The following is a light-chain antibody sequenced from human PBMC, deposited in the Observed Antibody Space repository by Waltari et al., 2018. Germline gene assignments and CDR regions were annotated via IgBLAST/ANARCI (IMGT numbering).Light chain of an antibody. CDR2: WAS. Sequence: DIVMTQSPDSLAVSLGERATINCQSSQRLLSSSNNRDYLAWFQQKPGQPPKLLISWASTRESGVPDRFSGSGSGTDFTLTISSLQTEDVAVYYCQQHYGFPLTFGGGTRVEIK. CDR1: QRLLSSSNNRDY. V-gene: IGKV4-1*01. CDR3: QQHYGFPLT. J-gene: IGKJ4*01.